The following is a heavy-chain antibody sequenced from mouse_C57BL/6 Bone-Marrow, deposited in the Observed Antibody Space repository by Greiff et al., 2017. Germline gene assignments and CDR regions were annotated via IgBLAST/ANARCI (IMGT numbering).Heavy chain of an antibody. V-gene: IGHV1-50*01. D-gene: IGHD1-1*01. CDR3: ARNRYYY. CDR1: GYTFTSYW. Sequence: VQLQQPGAELVKPGASVKLSCKASGYTFTSYWMQWVKQRPGQGLEWIGEIDPSDSYTNYNQKFKGKATVTVDTSSSTAYMQLSSLTSEDSAVYYCARNRYYYWGQGTLVTVSA. J-gene: IGHJ3*01. CDR2: IDPSDSYT.